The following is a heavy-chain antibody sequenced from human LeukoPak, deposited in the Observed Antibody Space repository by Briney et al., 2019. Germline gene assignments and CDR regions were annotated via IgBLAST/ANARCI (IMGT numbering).Heavy chain of an antibody. V-gene: IGHV4-34*01. CDR2: INHSGST. J-gene: IGHJ6*02. CDR1: GGSFSGYY. CDR3: ARASVLLWFGGSNGMDV. Sequence: PSETLSLTCAVYGGSFSGYYCSWIRQPPGKGLEWIGEINHSGSTNYNPSLKSRVTISVDTSKNQFSLKLSSVTAADTAVYYCARASVLLWFGGSNGMDVWGQGTTVTVSS. D-gene: IGHD3-10*01.